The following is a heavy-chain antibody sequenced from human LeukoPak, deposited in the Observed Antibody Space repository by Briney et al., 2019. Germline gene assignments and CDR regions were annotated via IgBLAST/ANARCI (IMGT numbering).Heavy chain of an antibody. CDR1: GFTFSSYG. D-gene: IGHD6-13*01. Sequence: PGRSLRLSCAASGFTFSSYGMHWVRQAPGKGLEWVAVIWYDGSYKYYADSVKGRFTISRDNSKNTLYLQMNSLRAEDTAVYYCAIIAAAGFDYWGQGTLVTVSS. J-gene: IGHJ4*02. V-gene: IGHV3-33*01. CDR2: IWYDGSYK. CDR3: AIIAAAGFDY.